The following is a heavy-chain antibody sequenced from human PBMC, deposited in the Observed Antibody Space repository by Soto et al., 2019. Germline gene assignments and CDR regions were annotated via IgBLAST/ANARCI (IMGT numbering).Heavy chain of an antibody. V-gene: IGHV4-59*01. CDR2: IYYSGGT. CDR1: GGSISSYY. CDR3: ARESWGSGRPIDY. Sequence: PSETLSLTCTVSGGSISSYYWSWIRQPPGKGLEWIGYIYYSGGTNYNPSLKSRVTISVDTSKNQFSLKLSSVTAADTAVYYCARESWGSGRPIDYWGQGTLVTVSS. J-gene: IGHJ4*02. D-gene: IGHD3-10*01.